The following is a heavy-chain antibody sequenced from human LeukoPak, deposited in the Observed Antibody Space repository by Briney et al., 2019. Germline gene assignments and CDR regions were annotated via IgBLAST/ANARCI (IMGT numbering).Heavy chain of an antibody. CDR3: ARLDGYDGRTD. D-gene: IGHD5-12*01. V-gene: IGHV4-39*01. J-gene: IGHJ4*02. CDR2: IYYSGST. CDR1: GGSISSSSYY. Sequence: PSETLSLTCTVSGGSISSSSYYWGWIRQPPGKGLEWIGSIYYSGSTYYNPSLKSRVTISVDTSKNQFSLKLSSVTAADTAVYYCARLDGYDGRTDWGQGTLVTVSS.